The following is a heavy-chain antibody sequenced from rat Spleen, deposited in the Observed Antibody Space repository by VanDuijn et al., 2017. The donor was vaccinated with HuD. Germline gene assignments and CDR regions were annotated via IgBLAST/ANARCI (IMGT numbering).Heavy chain of an antibody. CDR3: ARQRYYGGYTHWFDC. J-gene: IGHJ2*01. D-gene: IGHD1-11*01. CDR1: GFTFSDYY. Sequence: EVQLVESGGGLVQPGRSLKLSCAASGFTFSDYYMAWVRQAPTKGLEWVASISYDGSSTYYRDSVKGRFTISRDNAKSTLYLQMDSLRSEDTATYYCARQRYYGGYTHWFDCWGQGVMVTVSS. V-gene: IGHV5-7*01. CDR2: ISYDGSST.